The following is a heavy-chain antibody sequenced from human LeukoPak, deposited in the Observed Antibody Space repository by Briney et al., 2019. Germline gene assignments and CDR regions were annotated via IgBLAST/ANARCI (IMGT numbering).Heavy chain of an antibody. CDR1: GGSISSGNYY. CDR2: IYFNGNT. V-gene: IGHV4-30-4*01. CDR3: ARVLLDYFDSNGYPDY. D-gene: IGHD3-22*01. Sequence: SQTLSLTCTVSGGSISSGNYYWSWIRQPPGKGLEWIGYIYFNGNTYYNPSLTSRVTMSVDTSTNQFSLKLSSVTAADTAVYYCARVLLDYFDSNGYPDYWGQGTLVTVSS. J-gene: IGHJ4*02.